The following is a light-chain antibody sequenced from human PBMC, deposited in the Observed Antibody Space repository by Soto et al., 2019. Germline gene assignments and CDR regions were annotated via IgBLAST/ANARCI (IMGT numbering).Light chain of an antibody. CDR1: SSDIGAYIY. CDR3: SSHGGANNFYV. CDR2: EVT. Sequence: QSVLTQPPSASGSPGQSVTISCTGTSSDIGAYIYVSWYQQHPGKVPKLIIHEVTKRPSGVPDRFSASKSGNTASLTVSGLQAEDEADYYCSSHGGANNFYVFGTGTKVTVL. J-gene: IGLJ1*01. V-gene: IGLV2-8*01.